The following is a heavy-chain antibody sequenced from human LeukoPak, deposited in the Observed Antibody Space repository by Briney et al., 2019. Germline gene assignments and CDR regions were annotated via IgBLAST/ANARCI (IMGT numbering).Heavy chain of an antibody. Sequence: GGSLRLSCAVSGITLSNYGMSWVRQAPGKGLEWVAGISDSGGNTKYADSVKGRFTISRDNPKNTLYLQMNSLRAEDTAVYFCAKRGVVIRVILVGFHKEAYYFESWGQGALVTVSS. J-gene: IGHJ4*02. V-gene: IGHV3-23*01. CDR3: AKRGVVIRVILVGFHKEAYYFES. CDR2: ISDSGGNT. D-gene: IGHD3/OR15-3a*01. CDR1: GITLSNYG.